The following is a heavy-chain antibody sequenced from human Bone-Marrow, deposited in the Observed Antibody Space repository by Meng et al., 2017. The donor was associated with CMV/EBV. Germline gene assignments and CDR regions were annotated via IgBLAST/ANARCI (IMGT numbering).Heavy chain of an antibody. CDR2: IYWDDDT. CDR1: GFSLGISGLG. D-gene: IGHD1-26*01. CDR3: ARTSRGYGGSYLH. V-gene: IGHV2-5*02. J-gene: IGHJ4*02. Sequence: FSGFSLGISGLGVGWVRQPPGKALEWLALIYWDDDTRYSPSLKSRLTITKDSFRKQVVLQMTNMDPADTATYYCARTSRGYGGSYLHWGQGTLVTVSS.